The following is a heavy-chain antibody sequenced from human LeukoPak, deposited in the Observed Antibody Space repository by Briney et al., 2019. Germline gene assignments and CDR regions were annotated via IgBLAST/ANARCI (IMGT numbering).Heavy chain of an antibody. J-gene: IGHJ4*02. CDR2: IIPIFGTA. D-gene: IGHD5-12*01. CDR3: ARGSYSGYDLFDY. V-gene: IGHV1-69*13. CDR1: GGTFSSYA. Sequence: SVEVSCKASGGTFSSYAISWVRQAPGQGLEWMGGIIPIFGTANYAQKFQGRVTITADESTSTAYMELSSLRSEDTAVYYCARGSYSGYDLFDYWGQGTLVTVSS.